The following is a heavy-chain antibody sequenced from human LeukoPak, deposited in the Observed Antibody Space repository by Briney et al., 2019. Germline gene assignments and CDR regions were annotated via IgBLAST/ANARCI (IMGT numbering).Heavy chain of an antibody. J-gene: IGHJ3*02. CDR3: ASLPHWNDDAFDI. Sequence: SVKVSCKASGGTFGSYAISWVRQAPGQGLEWMGGIIPIFGTANYAQKFQGRVTITADESTSTAYMELSSLRSEDTAVYYCASLPHWNDDAFDIWGQGTMVTVSS. CDR2: IIPIFGTA. D-gene: IGHD1-1*01. CDR1: GGTFGSYA. V-gene: IGHV1-69*13.